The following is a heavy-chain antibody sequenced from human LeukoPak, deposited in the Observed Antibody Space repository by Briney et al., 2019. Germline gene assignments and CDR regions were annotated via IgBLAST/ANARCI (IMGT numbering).Heavy chain of an antibody. CDR3: ARELRIVRYFDY. Sequence: SETLSLTCAVCGGSFSGYYWSWIRQPPGKGREGIGEINHSGSTNYNPSLKSRVTISVDTSKNQFSLKLSSVTAADTAVYYRARELRIVRYFDYWGQGTLVTVSS. V-gene: IGHV4-34*01. CDR1: GGSFSGYY. D-gene: IGHD3-16*02. CDR2: INHSGST. J-gene: IGHJ4*02.